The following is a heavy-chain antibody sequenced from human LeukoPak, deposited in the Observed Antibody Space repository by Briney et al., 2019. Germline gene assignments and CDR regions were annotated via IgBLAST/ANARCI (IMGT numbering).Heavy chain of an antibody. CDR3: ARDTLGYGGNSGFDY. Sequence: SVKVSCKASGYTFKNHGISWVRQAPGQGLEWMGGIIPIFGTANYAQKFQGRVTITADESTSTAYMELSSLRSEDTAVYYCARDTLGYGGNSGFDYWGQGTLVTVSS. D-gene: IGHD4-23*01. V-gene: IGHV1-69*13. J-gene: IGHJ4*02. CDR2: IIPIFGTA. CDR1: GYTFKNHG.